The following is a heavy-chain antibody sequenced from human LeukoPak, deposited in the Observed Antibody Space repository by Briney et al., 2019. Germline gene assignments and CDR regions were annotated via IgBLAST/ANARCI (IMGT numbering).Heavy chain of an antibody. V-gene: IGHV4-34*01. CDR3: ARGRPVLLWFGEPSNWFDP. CDR2: INHSGST. D-gene: IGHD3-10*01. Sequence: KASETLSLTCAVYGGSFSGYYWSWIRQPPGKGLEWIGEINHSGSTNYNPSLKSRVTISVDTSNKHFSLNLSSVSAADTAVYYCARGRPVLLWFGEPSNWFDPWGQGTLVTVSS. CDR1: GGSFSGYY. J-gene: IGHJ5*02.